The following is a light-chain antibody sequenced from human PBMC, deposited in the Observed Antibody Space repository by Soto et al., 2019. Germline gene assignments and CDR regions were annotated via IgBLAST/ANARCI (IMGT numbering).Light chain of an antibody. Sequence: EILMTQSPGTLSLSPGERATLSCRASQSVDSNSLAWYQHKPGQAPRLLIYGASSRAPGISDRYSGRGSGTDFTLTINRLEPEDVAVYYCQQYATSPTFGGGTMLEIK. CDR2: GAS. CDR1: QSVDSNS. J-gene: IGKJ4*01. CDR3: QQYATSPT. V-gene: IGKV3-20*01.